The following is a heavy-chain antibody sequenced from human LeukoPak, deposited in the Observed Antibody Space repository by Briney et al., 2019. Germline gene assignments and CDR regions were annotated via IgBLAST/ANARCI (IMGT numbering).Heavy chain of an antibody. V-gene: IGHV1-2*02. CDR3: TRDGGNSGFDY. Sequence: ASVKVSCKASGYTFTGYYMHWVRQAPGQGLEWMGWINPKSGGTKYAQKFQGRVTMTRDTSISTAYMELSSLKSDDTAVHYCTRDGGNSGFDYWGQGALVTVSS. J-gene: IGHJ4*02. CDR1: GYTFTGYY. D-gene: IGHD4-23*01. CDR2: INPKSGGT.